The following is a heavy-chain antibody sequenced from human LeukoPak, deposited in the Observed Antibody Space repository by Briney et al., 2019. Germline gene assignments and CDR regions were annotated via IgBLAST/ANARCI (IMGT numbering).Heavy chain of an antibody. J-gene: IGHJ4*02. D-gene: IGHD5-18*01. Sequence: PSETLSLTSAVSGGSFSGYYWSWIRQPPGKGLEWIGEINHSGSTNYNPSLKSRVTISVDTSKNQFSLKLSSVTAADTAVYYCARASLHVDTAMATGGVDYWGQGTLVTVSS. V-gene: IGHV4-34*01. CDR1: GGSFSGYY. CDR2: INHSGST. CDR3: ARASLHVDTAMATGGVDY.